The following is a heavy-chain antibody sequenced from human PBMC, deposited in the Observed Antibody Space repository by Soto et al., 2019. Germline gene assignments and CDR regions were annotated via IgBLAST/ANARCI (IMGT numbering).Heavy chain of an antibody. CDR2: INPSGGST. Sequence: ASVKVSCKASGGTFSSYAISWVREDPGQGLEWMGIINPSGGSTSYAQKFQGRVTMTRDTSTSTVYMELSSLRSEDTAVYYCARTGYSSSWYWFDPWGQGTLVTVSS. CDR1: GGTFSSYA. J-gene: IGHJ5*02. V-gene: IGHV1-46*01. D-gene: IGHD6-13*01. CDR3: ARTGYSSSWYWFDP.